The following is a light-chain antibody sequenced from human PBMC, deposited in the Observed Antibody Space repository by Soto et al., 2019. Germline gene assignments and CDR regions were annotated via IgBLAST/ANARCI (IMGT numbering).Light chain of an antibody. CDR3: QQYNNWWT. V-gene: IGKV3-15*01. J-gene: IGKJ1*01. CDR2: GAS. Sequence: EIVMTQSPATLSVSPGERATLSCRASQSVSTSSAWYQQKPGQAPRLLISGASTRATGVPARFSGSGSETEFTLTISSLQSEDFAVYYCQQYNNWWTFGQGTKVEIK. CDR1: QSVSTS.